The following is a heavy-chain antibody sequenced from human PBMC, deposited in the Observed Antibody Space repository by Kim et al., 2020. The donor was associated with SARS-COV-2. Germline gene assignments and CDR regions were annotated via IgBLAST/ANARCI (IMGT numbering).Heavy chain of an antibody. CDR2: IYPGDSDT. CDR3: ARHVIYDSSGYYPDY. D-gene: IGHD3-22*01. Sequence: GESLKISCKGSEYSFTSHWIGWVRQMPGKGLEWMGIIYPGDSDTRYSPSFQGQVTISSDKSISTAYLQWSSLKASDTAMYYCARHVIYDSSGYYPDYWGQGTLVTVSS. J-gene: IGHJ4*02. V-gene: IGHV5-51*01. CDR1: EYSFTSHW.